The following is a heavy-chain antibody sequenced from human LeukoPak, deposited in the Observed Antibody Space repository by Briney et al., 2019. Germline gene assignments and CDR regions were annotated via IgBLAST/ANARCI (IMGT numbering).Heavy chain of an antibody. CDR2: ISYDGSNK. CDR1: GFTFSSYG. Sequence: GGSLRLSCAASGFTFSSYGMHWVRQAPGKGLEWVAVISYDGSNKYYAVSVKGRFTISRDNSKNTLYLQMNSLRAEDTAVYYCAKTGAYGDYDTYYGMDVWGQGTTVTVSS. D-gene: IGHD4-17*01. J-gene: IGHJ6*02. CDR3: AKTGAYGDYDTYYGMDV. V-gene: IGHV3-30*18.